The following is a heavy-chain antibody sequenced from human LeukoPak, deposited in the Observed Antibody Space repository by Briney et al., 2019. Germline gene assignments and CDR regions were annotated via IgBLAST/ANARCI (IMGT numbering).Heavy chain of an antibody. CDR3: AKGSYYDSSGSFYFDY. D-gene: IGHD3-22*01. V-gene: IGHV3-23*01. CDR1: GFTFSSYA. Sequence: PGGSLRLSCAASGFTFSSYAMSWVRQVPGKGLEWVSGISGSGDNTYYADSVKGRFTISRDNSKNTLYVQVNSLGTEDTAAYYCAKGSYYDSSGSFYFDYWGQGTLVTVSS. CDR2: ISGSGDNT. J-gene: IGHJ4*02.